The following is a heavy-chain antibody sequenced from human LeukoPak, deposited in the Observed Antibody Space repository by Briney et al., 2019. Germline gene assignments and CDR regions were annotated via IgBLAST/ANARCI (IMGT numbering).Heavy chain of an antibody. CDR2: IKSKTDGGTT. CDR3: ARVRYGDFDAFDI. CDR1: GFTFSNAW. J-gene: IGHJ3*02. D-gene: IGHD4-17*01. Sequence: GGSLRLSCAASGFTFSNAWMSWVRQAPGKGLEWVGRIKSKTDGGTTDYAAPVKGRFTISRDDSKNTLYLQMNSLKTEDTAVYYCARVRYGDFDAFDIWGQGTMVTVSS. V-gene: IGHV3-15*01.